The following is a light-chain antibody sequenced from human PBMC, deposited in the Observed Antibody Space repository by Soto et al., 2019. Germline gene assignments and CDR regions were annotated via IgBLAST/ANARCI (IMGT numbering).Light chain of an antibody. V-gene: IGLV4-69*01. Sequence: QSVLTQSPSASASLGASVKLTCTLSSGHNTYSIAWHQQQPEKGPRFLMKLKSDGSHSRGDGIPDRFSGSSSGAERYLTISSLQSEDEAYYYCQTWATGIQVFGGGTQLTVL. CDR1: SGHNTYS. J-gene: IGLJ2*01. CDR3: QTWATGIQV. CDR2: LKSDGSH.